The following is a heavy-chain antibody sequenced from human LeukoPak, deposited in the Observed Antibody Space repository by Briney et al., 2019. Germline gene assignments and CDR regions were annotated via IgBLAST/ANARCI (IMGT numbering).Heavy chain of an antibody. CDR3: ARAEYDRSGSIYYYYGMDI. Sequence: GGSLRLSCAASGFTFSNYWMSWVRQAPGKGLEWVAVISYDGSNKYNADSVKGRFTISRDNSKNTLYLQMNSLRREDTAEYYCARAEYDRSGSIYYYYGMDIWGQGTTVTVSS. J-gene: IGHJ6*02. CDR2: ISYDGSNK. V-gene: IGHV3-30-3*01. CDR1: GFTFSNYW. D-gene: IGHD3-22*01.